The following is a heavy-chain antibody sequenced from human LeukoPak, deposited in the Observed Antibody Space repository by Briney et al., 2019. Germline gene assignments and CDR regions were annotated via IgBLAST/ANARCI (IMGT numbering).Heavy chain of an antibody. CDR2: INHSGST. V-gene: IGHV4-34*01. CDR1: GGSFSGYY. D-gene: IGHD6-13*01. CDR3: ARVAIAAAGTTRNFDY. J-gene: IGHJ4*02. Sequence: SETLSLTCAVYGGSFSGYYWSWIRQPPGKGLEWIGEINHSGSTNYNPSLKSRVTISVDTSKNQFSLKLSSVTAVDTAVYYCARVAIAAAGTTRNFDYWGQGTLVTVSS.